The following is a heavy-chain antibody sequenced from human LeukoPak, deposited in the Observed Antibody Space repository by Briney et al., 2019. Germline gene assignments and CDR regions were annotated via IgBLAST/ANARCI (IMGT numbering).Heavy chain of an antibody. V-gene: IGHV4-59*08. CDR3: ARSVAAAGNVDAFDI. CDR2: IYYSGST. CDR1: GGSISSYY. J-gene: IGHJ3*02. Sequence: PSETLSLTCTVSGGSISSYYWSWIRQPPGKGLEWIGYIYYSGSTNYNPSLKSRVTISVDTSKNQFSLKLSSVTAADTAVYYCARSVAAAGNVDAFDIWGQGTMVTVSS. D-gene: IGHD6-13*01.